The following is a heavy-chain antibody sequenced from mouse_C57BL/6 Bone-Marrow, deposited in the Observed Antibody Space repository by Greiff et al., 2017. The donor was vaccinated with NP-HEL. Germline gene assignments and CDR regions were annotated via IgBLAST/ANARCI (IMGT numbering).Heavy chain of an antibody. V-gene: IGHV1-69*01. CDR2: IDPSDRYT. CDR1: GYTFTSYW. J-gene: IGHJ1*03. D-gene: IGHD2-3*01. Sequence: VQLQESGAELVMPGASVKLSCKASGYTFTSYWMHWVKQRPGQGLEWIGEIDPSDRYTNYNQKFKGKSTLTVDKSSSTAYMQLSSLTSEDSAVYYCARGGWLLPYWYFDVWGTGTTVTVSS. CDR3: ARGGWLLPYWYFDV.